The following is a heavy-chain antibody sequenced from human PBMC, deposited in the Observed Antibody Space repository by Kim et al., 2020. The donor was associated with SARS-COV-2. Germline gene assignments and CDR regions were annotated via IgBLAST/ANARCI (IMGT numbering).Heavy chain of an antibody. CDR3: TSGDGSGRYFFDY. V-gene: IGHV3-49*03. D-gene: IGHD3-10*01. J-gene: IGHJ4*01. CDR1: GFTFSDYA. Sequence: GGSLRLSCSASGFTFSDYAMSWFRQAPGKGLEWLGFVRNKAYGATTQYAASVRGRLTISRDDSEGIAYLHMSSPKTEDTAVYYCTSGDGSGRYFFDYWG. CDR2: VRNKAYGATT.